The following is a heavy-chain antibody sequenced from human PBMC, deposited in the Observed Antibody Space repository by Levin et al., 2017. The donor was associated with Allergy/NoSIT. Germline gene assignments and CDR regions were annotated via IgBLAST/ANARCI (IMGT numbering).Heavy chain of an antibody. CDR2: VFHSGNT. Sequence: SETLSLNCTISGGSLSNYFWTWIRQSPGKGLEWIGYVFHSGNTNCNPTLKSRLSMSVDSSKNQFHLKLTSVTPADTADYYCVREARARGGWHFFDKWGRGMLVTVSS. J-gene: IGHJ4*02. CDR1: GGSLSNYF. D-gene: IGHD6-19*01. V-gene: IGHV4-59*01. CDR3: VREARARGGWHFFDK.